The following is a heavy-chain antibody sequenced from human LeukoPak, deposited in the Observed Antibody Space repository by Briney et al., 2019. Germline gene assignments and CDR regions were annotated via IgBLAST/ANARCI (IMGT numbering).Heavy chain of an antibody. D-gene: IGHD6-6*01. J-gene: IGHJ5*02. V-gene: IGHV4-34*01. CDR2: INHSGST. CDR1: GGSFSGYY. Sequence: PSETLSLTCAVYGGSFSGYYWSWIRQPPGKGLEWIGEINHSGSTNYNPSLKSRVTISVDTSKNQFSLKLSSVTAADTAVYYCARVRGSSSFWFDPWGQGTLVTVSS. CDR3: ARVRGSSSFWFDP.